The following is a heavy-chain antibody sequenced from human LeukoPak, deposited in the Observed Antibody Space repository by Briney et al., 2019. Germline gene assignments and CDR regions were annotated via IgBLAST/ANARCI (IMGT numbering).Heavy chain of an antibody. CDR3: ARVGGYNYGLVDY. V-gene: IGHV3-49*03. CDR2: IRSEAYGGTT. D-gene: IGHD5-18*01. J-gene: IGHJ4*02. Sequence: GRSLRLFCTASGFTFGDFAMSWFRQAPGKGLEWVGFIRSEAYGGTTEYAASVKGRFTISRDDSKSIAYLQMNSLNTEDTAVYYCARVGGYNYGLVDYWGLGTLVFVSS. CDR1: GFTFGDFA.